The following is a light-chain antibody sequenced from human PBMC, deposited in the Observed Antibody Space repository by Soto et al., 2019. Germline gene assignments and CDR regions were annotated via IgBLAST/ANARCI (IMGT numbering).Light chain of an antibody. CDR2: DVS. CDR1: SSDVGACNF. V-gene: IGLV2-14*01. Sequence: QSALTQPASVSGSPGQSITISCTGTSSDVGACNFVSWYQQHPGKAPKLMIYDVSNRPSGVSNRFSGSKSGNTASLTISGLQAEDEADYYCSSYTSSSTLGVFGTGTKLTVL. J-gene: IGLJ1*01. CDR3: SSYTSSSTLGV.